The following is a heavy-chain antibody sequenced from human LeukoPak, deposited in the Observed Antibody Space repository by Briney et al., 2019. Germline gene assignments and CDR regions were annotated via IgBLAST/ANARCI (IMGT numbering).Heavy chain of an antibody. J-gene: IGHJ4*02. V-gene: IGHV3-30*04. CDR3: ARGRFLEWLLSDY. D-gene: IGHD3-3*01. CDR1: GFTFSSHT. Sequence: GGSLRLSCAASGFTFSSHTMRWVRQAPGKGLEWVAVISYDGSNKYYADSVKGRFTISRDNSKKTLYLQTNSLRAEDTAVYYCARGRFLEWLLSDYWGQGTLVTVSS. CDR2: ISYDGSNK.